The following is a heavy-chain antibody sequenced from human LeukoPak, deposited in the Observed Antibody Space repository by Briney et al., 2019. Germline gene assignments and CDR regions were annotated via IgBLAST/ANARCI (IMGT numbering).Heavy chain of an antibody. V-gene: IGHV1-69*04. CDR1: GGTFSSYA. CDR3: ASSYGSGSLSLDY. CDR2: IIPILGIA. Sequence: GGSLRPSCAASGGTFSSYAISWVRQAPGQGLEWMGRIIPILGIANYAQKFQGRVTITADKSTSTAYMELSSLRSEDTAVYYCASSYGSGSLSLDYWGQGTLVTVSS. J-gene: IGHJ4*02. D-gene: IGHD3-10*01.